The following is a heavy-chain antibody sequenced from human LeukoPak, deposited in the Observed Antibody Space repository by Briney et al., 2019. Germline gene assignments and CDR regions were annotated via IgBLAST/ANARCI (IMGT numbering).Heavy chain of an antibody. CDR2: INPNSGGT. J-gene: IGHJ5*02. V-gene: IGHV1-2*02. CDR1: GYTFTTYG. Sequence: ASVKVSCKASGYTFTTYGFSWVRQAPGQGLEWMGWINPNSGGTNYAQKFQGRVTMTRDTSISTAYMELSRLRSDDTAVYYCASTTYYDFWSGYYGNWFDPWGQGTLVTVSS. CDR3: ASTTYYDFWSGYYGNWFDP. D-gene: IGHD3-3*01.